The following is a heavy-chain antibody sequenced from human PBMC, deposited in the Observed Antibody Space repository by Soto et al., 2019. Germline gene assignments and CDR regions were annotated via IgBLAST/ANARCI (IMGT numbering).Heavy chain of an antibody. V-gene: IGHV4-59*08. J-gene: IGHJ5*02. CDR1: GGSISPYY. Sequence: QVQLQESGPGLVKPSETLSLTCTVFGGSISPYYWSWIRQPPGKGLEWIGYIYYTGTTRYNPSLKSRVTTSVYTARNQFSLKLSCVTAADPAVYYCARLGGYYQALDTWGQGTLVTVSS. D-gene: IGHD3-22*01. CDR2: IYYTGTT. CDR3: ARLGGYYQALDT.